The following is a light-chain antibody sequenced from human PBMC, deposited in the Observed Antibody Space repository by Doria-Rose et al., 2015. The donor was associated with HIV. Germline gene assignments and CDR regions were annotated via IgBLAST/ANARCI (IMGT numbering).Light chain of an antibody. CDR2: WAS. Sequence: DIQVTQSPESLGMSLGERATLNCKSNQSLLYTSKNYLAWYQQKPGQPPKLLIYWASTRQSGVTDRFSGSGSGTDITLTISSQEAEDVAVYYCQQYHDTPSVGPGTTVDIK. CDR1: QSLLYTSKNY. J-gene: IGKJ3*01. CDR3: QQYHDTPS. V-gene: IGKV4-1*01.